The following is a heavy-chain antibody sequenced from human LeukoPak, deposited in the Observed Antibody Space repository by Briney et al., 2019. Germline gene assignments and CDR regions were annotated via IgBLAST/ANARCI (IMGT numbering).Heavy chain of an antibody. Sequence: PSETLSLTCAVYGGSFSGYYWSWIRQPPGKGLEWIGEINHSGSTNYNPSLKSRVTISVDTSKNQFSLKLSSVTAADTAVYYCARGGNWNYRQWAFDIWGQGTMVTVSS. J-gene: IGHJ3*02. CDR1: GGSFSGYY. CDR2: INHSGST. V-gene: IGHV4-34*01. CDR3: ARGGNWNYRQWAFDI. D-gene: IGHD1-7*01.